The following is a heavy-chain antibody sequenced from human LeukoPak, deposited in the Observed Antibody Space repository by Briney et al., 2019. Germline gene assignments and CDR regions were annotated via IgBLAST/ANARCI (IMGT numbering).Heavy chain of an antibody. V-gene: IGHV3-30*18. CDR1: GFTFSSYG. Sequence: GGSLRLSCAASGFTFSSYGMHWVRQAPGKGLEWVAVISYDGSNKYYADSVKGRFTISRDNSKNTLYLQMNSLRAEDTAVYYCAKERHPAGTGFDPWGRGTLVTVSS. CDR2: ISYDGSNK. D-gene: IGHD6-13*01. J-gene: IGHJ5*02. CDR3: AKERHPAGTGFDP.